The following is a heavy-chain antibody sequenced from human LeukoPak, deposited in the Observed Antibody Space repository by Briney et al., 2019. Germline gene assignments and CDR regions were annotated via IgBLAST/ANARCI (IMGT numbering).Heavy chain of an antibody. CDR3: AREGLDILTGYPHDY. J-gene: IGHJ4*02. D-gene: IGHD3-9*01. CDR1: GYTFTRYG. CDR2: ISAYNGNT. V-gene: IGHV1-18*01. Sequence: ASVRVSCTASGYTFTRYGISWVRQATGQGIEWMGWISAYNGNTDYAQKLHGRVTLTTGTSTSTAYMELRSLRSDDTAVYYCAREGLDILTGYPHDYWGQGTLVTVSS.